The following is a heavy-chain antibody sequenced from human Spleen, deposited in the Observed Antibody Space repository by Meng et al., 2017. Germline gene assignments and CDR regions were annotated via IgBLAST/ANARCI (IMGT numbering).Heavy chain of an antibody. CDR3: ARRRGGSGRDC. V-gene: IGHV4-39*01. CDR1: GGSISSSNYY. CDR2: IYHSGST. Sequence: QRQPVESGPGPVNASETLSLTVTVSGGSISSSNYYWDWIRQPQGKGLEWIGAIYHSGSTSYNPSLQSRVTMFVDTSKNQFSLMLTSVTATDTAVYYCARRRGGSGRDCWGQGTLVTVSS. J-gene: IGHJ4*02. D-gene: IGHD3-10*01.